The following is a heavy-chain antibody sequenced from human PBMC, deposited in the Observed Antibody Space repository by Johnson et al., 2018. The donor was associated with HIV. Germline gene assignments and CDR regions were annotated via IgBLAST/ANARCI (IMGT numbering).Heavy chain of an antibody. D-gene: IGHD5-12*01. Sequence: VQLVESGGGVVQPGRYLRLSCAASGFTFSNYAMHWVRQAPGKGLEWVSAISGTGGTTYYADSVRGRFSISRDKSKDTLYLQMSSLRAEDTAVYYCAKGRGYDYDALDFWGQGTMVTVSS. CDR3: AKGRGYDYDALDF. V-gene: IGHV3-23*04. CDR1: GFTFSNYA. J-gene: IGHJ3*01. CDR2: ISGTGGTT.